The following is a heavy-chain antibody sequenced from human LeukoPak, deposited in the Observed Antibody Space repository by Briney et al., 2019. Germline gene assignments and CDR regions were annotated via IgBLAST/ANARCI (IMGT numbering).Heavy chain of an antibody. Sequence: PGGSLRLSCAASGFTFSNYGMHWVRQTPGKGLEWVALISSDGSKNIYADSVKGRFTISRDNSKNTVYLQVNSLRAEDTAVYYCVKGLVQTTMTYSVDYWGQGALVTVSS. V-gene: IGHV3-30*18. CDR1: GFTFSNYG. J-gene: IGHJ4*02. CDR3: VKGLVQTTMTYSVDY. CDR2: ISSDGSKN. D-gene: IGHD1-1*01.